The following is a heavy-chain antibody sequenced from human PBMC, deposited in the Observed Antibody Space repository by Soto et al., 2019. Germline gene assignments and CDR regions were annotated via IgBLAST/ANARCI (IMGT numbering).Heavy chain of an antibody. V-gene: IGHV3-15*04. CDR3: FADTPVTAIYSLS. Sequence: PGGNPGIGCAAHGICRNDTWMNWARQASGKGLEWVGRLESTESGGATDFASTVKGRFTVSRDDSKNTLSLHMTSLQPEDTALYFFFADTPVTAIYSLSLGQ. CDR1: GICRNDTW. CDR2: LESTESGGAT. J-gene: IGHJ5*02. D-gene: IGHD2-21*02.